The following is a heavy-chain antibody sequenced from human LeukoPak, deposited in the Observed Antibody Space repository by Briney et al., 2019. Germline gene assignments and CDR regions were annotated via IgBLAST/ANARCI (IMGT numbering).Heavy chain of an antibody. CDR2: IYTGGST. CDR1: GGSIGSSSYY. V-gene: IGHV4-61*02. Sequence: SETLSLTCTVSGGSIGSSSYYWGWIRQPAGKGLEWIGRIYTGGSTNYNPSLKSRVTMSVDTSKNQFSLKLSSVTAADTAVYYCARDPIPGGLIAAADPDDYWGQGTLVTVSS. D-gene: IGHD6-13*01. CDR3: ARDPIPGGLIAAADPDDY. J-gene: IGHJ4*02.